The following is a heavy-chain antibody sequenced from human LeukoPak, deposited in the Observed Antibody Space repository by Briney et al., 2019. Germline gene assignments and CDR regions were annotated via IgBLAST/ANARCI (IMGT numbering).Heavy chain of an antibody. CDR1: GRSLSGYY. D-gene: IGHD2-2*01. CDR2: ILHSGYT. CDR3: ARLPASLGYCSSTSCSYFDY. V-gene: IGHV4-34*12. J-gene: IGHJ4*02. Sequence: TSETLSLTCAVYGRSLSGYYWSWIRQPPGKGLEWIGEILHSGYTSCNPSLKSRVTISLDTSKNQFSLKLSSVTAADTAVYYCARLPASLGYCSSTSCSYFDYWGQETLVTVSS.